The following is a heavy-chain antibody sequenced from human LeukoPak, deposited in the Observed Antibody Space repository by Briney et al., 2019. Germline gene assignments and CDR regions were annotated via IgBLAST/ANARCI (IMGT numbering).Heavy chain of an antibody. CDR3: AKDGRLRLGELSFGDYFDY. CDR1: GFIFSTYG. Sequence: GGSLRLSCAASGFIFSTYGMSWVRQAPGKGLEWVSTVSGSGGSTYYADSVKGRFTISRDNSKNTLYLQMNSLRAEDTAVYYCAKDGRLRLGELSFGDYFDYWGQGTLVTVSS. CDR2: VSGSGGST. V-gene: IGHV3-23*01. D-gene: IGHD3-16*02. J-gene: IGHJ4*02.